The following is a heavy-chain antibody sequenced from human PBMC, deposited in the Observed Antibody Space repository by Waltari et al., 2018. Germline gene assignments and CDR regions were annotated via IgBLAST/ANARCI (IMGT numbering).Heavy chain of an antibody. CDR2: SNPIFGTA. J-gene: IGHJ4*02. Sequence: QVQLVQSGAEVKKPGSSVKVSCKASGGTFSSYAISWVRQAPGQGLEWMGGSNPIFGTANYEQKFQGRVTITTDESTSTAYMELSSLRSEDTAVYYCARGEDIVATTVDYWGQGTLVTVSS. CDR3: ARGEDIVATTVDY. V-gene: IGHV1-69*05. D-gene: IGHD5-12*01. CDR1: GGTFSSYA.